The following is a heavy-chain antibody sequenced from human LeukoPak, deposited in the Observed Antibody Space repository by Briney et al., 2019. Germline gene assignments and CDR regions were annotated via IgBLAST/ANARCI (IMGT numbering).Heavy chain of an antibody. CDR2: TSGSGSST. J-gene: IGHJ4*02. D-gene: IGHD6-19*01. CDR1: GFTFSSYA. Sequence: GSLRLSCAASGFTFSSYAMSWVRQAPGKGLEWVSGTSGSGSSTFYADFVKGRFTISRDNSKNTLYLQMNSLRVEDTAVYYCATRAVAAPYWGQGTLVTVSS. CDR3: ATRAVAAPY. V-gene: IGHV3-23*01.